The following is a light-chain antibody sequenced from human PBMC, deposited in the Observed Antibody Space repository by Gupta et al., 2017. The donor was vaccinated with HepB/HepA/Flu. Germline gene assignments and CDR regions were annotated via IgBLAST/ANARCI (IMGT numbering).Light chain of an antibody. CDR2: DVS. J-gene: IGKJ1*01. CDR3: QQRNNWPRT. V-gene: IGKV3-11*01. Sequence: ETALTQSPAALSLFPGERVTISCRASQNIRSSLAWYQHKSGQAPRLLIYDVSNMATGVPGRFAGSGSGTDFTLTISSLGPEDVAVYYFQQRNNWPRTFGQGTKVEI. CDR1: QNIRSS.